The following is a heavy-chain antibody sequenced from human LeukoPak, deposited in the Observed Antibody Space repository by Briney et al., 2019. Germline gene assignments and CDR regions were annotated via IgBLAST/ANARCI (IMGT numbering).Heavy chain of an antibody. CDR2: ISYDGRNK. Sequence: PGGSLRLSCAASGFTFSSHGMHWVRQAPGKGLEWVAFISYDGRNKHYADSVKGRFTISRDNSKNSLYVQMNSLRAEDTAVYYCAKSVINSWYSFADWGQGTPVTVSS. CDR1: GFTFSSHG. V-gene: IGHV3-30*02. D-gene: IGHD6-13*01. J-gene: IGHJ4*02. CDR3: AKSVINSWYSFAD.